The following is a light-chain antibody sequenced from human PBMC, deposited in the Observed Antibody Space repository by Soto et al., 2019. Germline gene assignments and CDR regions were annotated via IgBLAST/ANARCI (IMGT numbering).Light chain of an antibody. J-gene: IGKJ1*01. V-gene: IGKV3-15*01. CDR1: EDVSSK. CDR2: DAS. Sequence: MTQSPSTLSASVGDTVTVTCRASEDVSSKLAWYQQKPGLPPRLVIYDASTRATGIPGRFSGSGSGKDFTLTISGLQSEDFAIYYCLQYDTWPPGTFGQGTKVDIK. CDR3: LQYDTWPPGT.